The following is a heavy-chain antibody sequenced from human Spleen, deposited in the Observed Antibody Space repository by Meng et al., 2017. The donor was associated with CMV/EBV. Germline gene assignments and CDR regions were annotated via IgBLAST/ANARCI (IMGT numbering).Heavy chain of an antibody. CDR2: ITSSSIYI. V-gene: IGHV3-21*04. CDR1: GFAFSDYT. CDR3: ANIGSGWYSY. Sequence: GGSLRLSCAASGFAFSDYTMNWVRRAPGKGLEWVSSITSSSIYIYYADSLKGRFTISRDNSKNTLYLQMNSLRAEDTAVYYCANIGSGWYSYWGQGTLVTVSS. D-gene: IGHD6-19*01. J-gene: IGHJ4*02.